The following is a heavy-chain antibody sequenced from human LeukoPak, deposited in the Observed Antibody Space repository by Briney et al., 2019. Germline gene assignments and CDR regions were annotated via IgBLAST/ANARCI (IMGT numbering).Heavy chain of an antibody. CDR2: INPIFGTA. V-gene: IGHV1-69*13. CDR1: GGTFSNYA. D-gene: IGHD2-2*01. CDR3: ARGYSPASYGMDV. J-gene: IGHJ6*02. Sequence: ASVKVSCKASGGTFSNYAISWVRQAPGQGLEWMGGINPIFGTANYAQKFQGRVTITADESTSTAYMELSSLRSEDTAVYYCARGYSPASYGMDVWGQGTTVTVSS.